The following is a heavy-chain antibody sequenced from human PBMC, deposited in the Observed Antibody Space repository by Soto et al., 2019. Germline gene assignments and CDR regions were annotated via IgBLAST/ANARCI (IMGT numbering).Heavy chain of an antibody. CDR1: GGSISSYY. V-gene: IGHV4-59*01. J-gene: IGHJ5*02. CDR3: ARELYCDWNNWFDP. Sequence: PSETLSLTCTVSGGSISSYYWSWIRQPPGKGLEWIGYIYYSGSTNYNPSLKSRVTISVDTSKNQFSLKLSSVTAADTAVYYCARELYCDWNNWFDPWGQGTLVTVSS. D-gene: IGHD3-9*01. CDR2: IYYSGST.